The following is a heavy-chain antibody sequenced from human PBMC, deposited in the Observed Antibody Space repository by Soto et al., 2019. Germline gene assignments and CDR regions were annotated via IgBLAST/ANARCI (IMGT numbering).Heavy chain of an antibody. D-gene: IGHD3-22*01. J-gene: IGHJ4*02. CDR1: GFTFSSDS. CDR3: ARGPGGYYDSSGYPSHYFDY. Sequence: PGVTLRLSCAVSGFTFSSDSMNWVRQAPGQGLEWVSSISSSSSYIYYADSVKGRFTISRDTAKNSQYLQMHSLRAEDTAVYYCARGPGGYYDSSGYPSHYFDYWGQGTLVTVSS. CDR2: ISSSSSYI. V-gene: IGHV3-21*06.